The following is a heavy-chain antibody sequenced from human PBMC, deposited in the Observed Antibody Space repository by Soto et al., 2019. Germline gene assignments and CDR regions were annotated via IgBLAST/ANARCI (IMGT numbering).Heavy chain of an antibody. V-gene: IGHV3-23*01. D-gene: IGHD4-17*01. J-gene: IGHJ3*02. CDR3: AKVKWTYGSVSGI. Sequence: PGGSLRLSCAASGFTFSSFAMSWVRQAPGKGLEWVSGISNSGGSVNYADSVKGRFTISRDNSKNTLSLEMNSLRAEDTALYYCAKVKWTYGSVSGIWGQGTMVTVSS. CDR2: ISNSGGSV. CDR1: GFTFSSFA.